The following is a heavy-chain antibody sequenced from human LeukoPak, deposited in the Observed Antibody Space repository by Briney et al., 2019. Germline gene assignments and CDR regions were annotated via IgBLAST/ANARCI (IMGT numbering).Heavy chain of an antibody. CDR2: INHSGST. V-gene: IGHV4-34*01. J-gene: IGHJ5*02. CDR1: GGSISSYY. D-gene: IGHD3-3*01. Sequence: SETLSLTCTVSGGSISSYYWSWIRQPPGKGLEWIGEINHSGSTNYNPSLKSRVTISVDTSKNQFSLKLSSVTAADTAVYYCARHGRFLSWFDPWGQGTLVTVSS. CDR3: ARHGRFLSWFDP.